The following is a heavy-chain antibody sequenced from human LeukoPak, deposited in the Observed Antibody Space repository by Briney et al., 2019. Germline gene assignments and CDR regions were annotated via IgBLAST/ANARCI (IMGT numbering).Heavy chain of an antibody. CDR2: ISYDGSNK. D-gene: IGHD6-13*01. CDR3: ARGKQQLVPRTFDY. V-gene: IGHV3-30*04. Sequence: GGSLRLSCAASGFTFSSYAMHWVRQAPGKGLEWVAVISYDGSNKYYADSVKGRFTISRDNSKNTLYLQMNSLRAEDTAVYYCARGKQQLVPRTFDYWGQGTLVTVSS. J-gene: IGHJ4*02. CDR1: GFTFSSYA.